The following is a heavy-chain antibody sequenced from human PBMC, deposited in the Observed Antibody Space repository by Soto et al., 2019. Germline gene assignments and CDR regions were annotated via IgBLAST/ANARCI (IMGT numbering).Heavy chain of an antibody. CDR3: AKDRSGSTWDDAFDI. J-gene: IGHJ3*02. CDR1: GFVFGNSA. CDR2: ITTSATESNT. Sequence: GGSLRLSCAASGFVFGNSAMSWVRQAPGKGLEWVSAITTSATESNTFYADSVKGRFTISRDDSQNTLYLQMNSLRAEDTAVYYCAKDRSGSTWDDAFDIWGQGTMVTVSS. D-gene: IGHD3-3*01. V-gene: IGHV3-23*01.